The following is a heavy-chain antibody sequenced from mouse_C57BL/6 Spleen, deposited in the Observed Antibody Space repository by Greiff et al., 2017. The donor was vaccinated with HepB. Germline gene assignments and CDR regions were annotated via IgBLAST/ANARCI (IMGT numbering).Heavy chain of an antibody. CDR2: INPNNGGT. V-gene: IGHV1-22*01. Sequence: EVKLMESGPELVKPGASVKMSCKASGYTFTDYNMHWVKQSHGKSLEWIGYINPNNGGTSYNQKFKGKATLTVNKSYSTAYMELRSLTSEDSAVEYCARWAGSSHWYFDVWGTGTTVTVSS. CDR1: GYTFTDYN. D-gene: IGHD1-1*01. J-gene: IGHJ1*03. CDR3: ARWAGSSHWYFDV.